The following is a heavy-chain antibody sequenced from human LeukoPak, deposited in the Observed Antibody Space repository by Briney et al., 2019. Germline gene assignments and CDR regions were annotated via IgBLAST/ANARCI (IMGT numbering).Heavy chain of an antibody. D-gene: IGHD3-16*01. V-gene: IGHV4-61*09. CDR1: GGSISSGSYY. J-gene: IGHJ4*02. CDR3: TRGAGWLIDY. CDR2: IYTSGST. Sequence: SETLSLTCTVSGGSISSGSYYWSWIRQPAGKGLEWIGHIYTSGSTNYNPSLKSRVTISVDTSKNHFSLKLNSVTTADTAVYYCTRGAGWLIDYWGQGILVTVSS.